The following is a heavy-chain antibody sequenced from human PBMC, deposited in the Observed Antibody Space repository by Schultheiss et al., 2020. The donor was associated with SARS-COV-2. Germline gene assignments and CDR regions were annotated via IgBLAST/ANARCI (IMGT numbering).Heavy chain of an antibody. Sequence: SQTLSLTCTVSGGSISSGGYYWSWIRQHPGKGLEWIGYIYYSGSTNYNPSLKSRVTISVDTSKNQFSLKLSSVTAADTAVYYCARVGGHPVYNWFDPWGQGTLVTVSS. V-gene: IGHV4-31*03. D-gene: IGHD3-16*01. CDR3: ARVGGHPVYNWFDP. CDR2: IYYSGST. J-gene: IGHJ5*02. CDR1: GGSISSGGYY.